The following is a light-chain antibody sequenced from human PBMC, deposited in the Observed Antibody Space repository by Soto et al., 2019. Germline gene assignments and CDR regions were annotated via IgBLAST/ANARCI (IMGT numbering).Light chain of an antibody. CDR3: QHYNSWPPWT. CDR1: ENAGTF. CDR2: GVS. J-gene: IGKJ1*01. Sequence: IVLTQSPATLSVSLGERVTLSCRASENAGTFLAWYHQKPGQSPRLLIYGVSTRTAGLPARFSGTGSGTDFTLTISSVQSEDFAVYYCQHYNSWPPWTFGQGTKVEIK. V-gene: IGKV3-15*01.